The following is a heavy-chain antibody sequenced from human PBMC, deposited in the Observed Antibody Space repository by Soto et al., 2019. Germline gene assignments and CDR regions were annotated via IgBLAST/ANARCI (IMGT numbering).Heavy chain of an antibody. V-gene: IGHV3-30*03. Sequence: PGGSLRLSCAASGFTFSSYGMHWVRQAPGKGLEWVAVISYDGSNKYYADSVKGRFTISRDNSKNTLYLQMNSLRAEDTAVYYCARDGAQIQLWPETYYFDYWGQGTLVTVSS. D-gene: IGHD5-18*01. CDR1: GFTFSSYG. CDR3: ARDGAQIQLWPETYYFDY. J-gene: IGHJ4*02. CDR2: ISYDGSNK.